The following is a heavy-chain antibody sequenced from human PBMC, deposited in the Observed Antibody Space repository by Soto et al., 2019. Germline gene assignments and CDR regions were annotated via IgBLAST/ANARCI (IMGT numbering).Heavy chain of an antibody. D-gene: IGHD3-16*01. CDR2: IYHSGST. V-gene: IGHV4-30-2*01. J-gene: IGHJ5*02. CDR1: GGSISSGGYS. CDR3: ARWGMYADRFDP. Sequence: SETLSLTCAVSGGSISSGGYSWSWIRQPPGKGLEWIGYIYHSGSTYYNPSLKSRVTISVDRSKNQFSLKLSSVTAADTAVYYCARWGMYADRFDPWGQGTLVTVSS.